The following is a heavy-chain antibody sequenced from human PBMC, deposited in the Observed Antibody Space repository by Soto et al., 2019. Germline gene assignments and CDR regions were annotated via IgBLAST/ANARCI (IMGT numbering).Heavy chain of an antibody. V-gene: IGHV2-70*01. Sequence: SRPTLVNPTQTLTLTCTFSGFSLSTSGMCVSWIRQPPGKALEWLALIDWDDDKYYSTSLKTRLTISKDTSRNRVVLTMTNMDPVDTATYYCARISHGDFLFDYRGQGALVTVSS. D-gene: IGHD4-17*01. J-gene: IGHJ4*02. CDR1: GFSLSTSGMC. CDR3: ARISHGDFLFDY. CDR2: IDWDDDK.